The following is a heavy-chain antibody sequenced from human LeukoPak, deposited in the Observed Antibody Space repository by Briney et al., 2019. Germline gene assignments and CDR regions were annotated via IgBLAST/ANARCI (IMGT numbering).Heavy chain of an antibody. CDR3: AKGPYRDPKSEAGPTYFDY. CDR2: IRYDGSNK. Sequence: GGSLRLSCAASGFTFSSYGMHWVRQAPGKGLEWVAFIRYDGSNKYYADSVKGRFTISRDNSKNTLYLQMNSLRAEDTAVYYCAKGPYRDPKSEAGPTYFDYWGQGTLVTVSS. CDR1: GFTFSSYG. D-gene: IGHD6-19*01. J-gene: IGHJ4*02. V-gene: IGHV3-30*02.